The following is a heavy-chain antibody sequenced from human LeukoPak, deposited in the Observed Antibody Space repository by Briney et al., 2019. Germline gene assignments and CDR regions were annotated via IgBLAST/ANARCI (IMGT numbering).Heavy chain of an antibody. J-gene: IGHJ4*02. V-gene: IGHV4-59*01. D-gene: IGHD3-10*01. CDR1: GGSISSYY. CDR2: IYYSGST. CDR3: ARVTYYYGSGSYYYFDY. Sequence: SETLSLTCTVSGGSISSYYWSWIRQPPGKGLEWIGHIYYSGSTNYNPSLKSRVTISVDTSKNQFSLKLSSVTAADTAVYYCARVTYYYGSGSYYYFDYWGQGTLVTVSS.